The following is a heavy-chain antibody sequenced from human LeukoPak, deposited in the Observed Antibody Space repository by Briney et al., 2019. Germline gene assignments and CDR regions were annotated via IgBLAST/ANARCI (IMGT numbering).Heavy chain of an antibody. V-gene: IGHV4-30-4*08. CDR2: IYYSGST. CDR3: ARLVYDFWSGYYYNWFDP. CDR1: GGSISSGNYY. Sequence: TQTLSLTCTVSGGSISSGNYYWSWIRQPPGKGLEWIGYIYYSGSTYYNPSLKSRVTISVDTSKNQFSLKLSSVTAADIAVYYCARLVYDFWSGYYYNWFDPWGQGTLVTVSS. D-gene: IGHD3-3*01. J-gene: IGHJ5*02.